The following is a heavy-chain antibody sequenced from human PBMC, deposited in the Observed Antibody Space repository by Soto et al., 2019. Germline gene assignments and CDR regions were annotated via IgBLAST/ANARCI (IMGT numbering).Heavy chain of an antibody. CDR2: ISSSGTTI. J-gene: IGHJ4*02. D-gene: IGHD6-13*01. CDR3: VRFGGAASGPGDY. V-gene: IGHV3-48*03. CDR1: EFTFSSYE. Sequence: GGSLRLSCVGSEFTFSSYEMNCVRQAPGKGLEWVSYISSSGTTIYYTDSVKGRFTISRDNAKKSLYLQMNSLRAEDTAVYYCVRFGGAASGPGDYWGQGTLVTVSS.